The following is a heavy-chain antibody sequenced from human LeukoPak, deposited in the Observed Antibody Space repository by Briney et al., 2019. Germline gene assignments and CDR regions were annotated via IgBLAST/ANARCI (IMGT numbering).Heavy chain of an antibody. D-gene: IGHD3-10*01. J-gene: IGHJ4*02. V-gene: IGHV3-48*03. CDR2: ISSSGSSI. CDR1: GFTFSSYA. Sequence: PGGSLRLSCAASGFTFSSYAMSWVRQAPGKGLEWVAYISSSGSSIYYADSVKGRFTISRDNAKNSLYMQMNSLRVEDTAVYYCAREHMYYYGSGSAYDYWGQGTLVTDSS. CDR3: AREHMYYYGSGSAYDY.